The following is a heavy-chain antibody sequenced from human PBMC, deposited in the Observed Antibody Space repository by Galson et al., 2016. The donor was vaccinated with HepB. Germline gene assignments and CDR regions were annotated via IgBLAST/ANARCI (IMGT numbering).Heavy chain of an antibody. CDR2: IDWDDDK. CDR1: GFSLNTSGVC. J-gene: IGHJ6*02. D-gene: IGHD5-18*01. CDR3: ARIRTGTAMVNRYSYGYDGYGMDV. Sequence: PALVKPTQTLRLTCTFSGFSLNTSGVCVSWIRQPPGKALEWLARIDWDDDKYYSTSLKTRLTISKDTSKNQVVLTMTNMDPVDTATYYCARIRTGTAMVNRYSYGYDGYGMDVWGQGTTVTVSS. V-gene: IGHV2-70*11.